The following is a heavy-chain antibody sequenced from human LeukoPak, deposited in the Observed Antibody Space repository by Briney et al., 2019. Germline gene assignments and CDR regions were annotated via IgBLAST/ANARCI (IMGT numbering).Heavy chain of an antibody. CDR2: IYRGGST. V-gene: IGHV3-53*01. CDR1: GFTVSSNY. CDR3: AREDGDYYDSSGYYFDY. D-gene: IGHD3-22*01. Sequence: GGSLRLSCTASGFTVSSNYMSWVRQAPGKGLEWVSVIYRGGSTHYADSVKGRFTTSRDNSKNTLYLQMTSLRAEDTAVYYCAREDGDYYDSSGYYFDYWGQGTLVTVSS. J-gene: IGHJ4*02.